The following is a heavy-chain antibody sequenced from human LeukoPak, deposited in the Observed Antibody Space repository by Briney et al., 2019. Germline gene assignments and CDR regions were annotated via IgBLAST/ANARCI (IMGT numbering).Heavy chain of an antibody. D-gene: IGHD1-14*01. CDR3: ARPNPDYWYFDL. CDR2: IYYSGST. J-gene: IGHJ2*01. Sequence: SETLSLTCTVSGGSISSGGYYWSWIRQHPGKGLEWIGYIYYSGSTSYNPSLKSRVTISVDTSKNQFSLKLSSVTAADTAVYYCARPNPDYWYFDLWGRGTLVTVSS. V-gene: IGHV4-31*03. CDR1: GGSISSGGYY.